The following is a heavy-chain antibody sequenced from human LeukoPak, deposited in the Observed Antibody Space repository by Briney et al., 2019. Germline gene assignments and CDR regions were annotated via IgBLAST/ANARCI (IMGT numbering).Heavy chain of an antibody. D-gene: IGHD7-27*01. V-gene: IGHV6-1*01. J-gene: IGHJ4*02. Sequence: SQTLSLTCAISGDSVSSNRAARNWIRQSPSSGLEWLGRTYYKSKWYNNYAVSVKSRITINADTSKNQFSLLLNSVTPEDTAVYYCATGDQYFHYWGQGTLVTVSS. CDR1: GDSVSSNRAA. CDR3: ATGDQYFHY. CDR2: TYYKSKWYN.